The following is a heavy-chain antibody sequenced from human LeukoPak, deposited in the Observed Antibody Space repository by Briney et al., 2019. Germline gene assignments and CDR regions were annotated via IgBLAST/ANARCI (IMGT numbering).Heavy chain of an antibody. CDR2: ISAYNGNT. V-gene: IGHV1-18*01. J-gene: IGHJ4*02. CDR3: ASVDPTTVTTTPLCS. CDR1: GYTFTSYG. Sequence: GGSVTVSCKASGYTFTSYGMSWVRQAPGQGVEGMGWISAYNGNTNYAERLKGRVTITTDTSTTTAYLELRSLRSDDTAVYYCASVDPTTVTTTPLCSWGQGTLVTVSS. D-gene: IGHD4-17*01.